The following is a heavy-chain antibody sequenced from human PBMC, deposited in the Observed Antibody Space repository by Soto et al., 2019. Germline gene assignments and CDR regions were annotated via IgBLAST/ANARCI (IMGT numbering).Heavy chain of an antibody. Sequence: PGGSLRLSCAASGFTFSSYSMNWVRQAPGKGLEWVSYISSSSSTIYYADSVKGRFTISRDNAKNSLYLQMNSLRAEDTAVYYCARDRITMGRGVIGWFDPWGQGTLVTVSS. D-gene: IGHD3-10*01. V-gene: IGHV3-48*01. CDR1: GFTFSSYS. J-gene: IGHJ5*02. CDR3: ARDRITMGRGVIGWFDP. CDR2: ISSSSSTI.